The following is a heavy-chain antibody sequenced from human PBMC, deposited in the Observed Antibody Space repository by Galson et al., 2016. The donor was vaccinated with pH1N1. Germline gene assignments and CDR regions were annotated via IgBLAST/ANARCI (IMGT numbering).Heavy chain of an antibody. V-gene: IGHV4-39*01. J-gene: IGHJ5*02. D-gene: IGHD6-19*01. CDR3: ARRSGWPNWFDP. Sequence: ETLSLTCIVSGGSISTTNYYWDWIRQPPGKGLEWIGSIYYSERTHYNLSLKSRVTISVDTSKNEFSLNLSSVTAADSAVYFCARRSGWPNWFDPWGQGTLVTVSS. CDR2: IYYSERT. CDR1: GGSISTTNYY.